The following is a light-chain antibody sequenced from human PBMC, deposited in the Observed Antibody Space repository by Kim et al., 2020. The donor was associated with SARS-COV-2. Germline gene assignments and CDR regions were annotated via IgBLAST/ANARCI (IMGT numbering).Light chain of an antibody. V-gene: IGLV2-14*03. CDR2: DVS. CDR1: SSDVGGYNY. J-gene: IGLJ1*01. CDR3: SSYTRSSTNYV. Sequence: QSALTQPASVSGSPGQSITISCTGTSSDVGGYNYVSWYQQHPGKAPKIMIYDVSNRPSGVSNRFSGSKSGNTASLTISGLQAEDEADYYCSSYTRSSTNYVFGTGTQLTVL.